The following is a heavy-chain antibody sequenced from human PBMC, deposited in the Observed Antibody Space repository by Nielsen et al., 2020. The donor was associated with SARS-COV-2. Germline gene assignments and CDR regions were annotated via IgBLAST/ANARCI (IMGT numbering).Heavy chain of an antibody. V-gene: IGHV3-49*04. Sequence: GESLKISCTASGFTFGDYAVMWVRQAPGKGLEWVGFIRTKAHGGTTEYAASVKGRFTISRDDSKSIAYLQMNSLKTEDTAVYYCTRVYYYGSGSLDYWGQGTLATVSS. CDR3: TRVYYYGSGSLDY. J-gene: IGHJ4*02. D-gene: IGHD3-10*01. CDR1: GFTFGDYA. CDR2: IRTKAHGGTT.